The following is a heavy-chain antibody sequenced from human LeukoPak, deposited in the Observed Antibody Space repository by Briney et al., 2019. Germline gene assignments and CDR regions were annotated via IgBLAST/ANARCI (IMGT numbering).Heavy chain of an antibody. CDR3: ARAVSSGRFDY. D-gene: IGHD5/OR15-5a*01. V-gene: IGHV3-21*01. CDR1: GFTFSTYS. CDR2: ISSGSSFI. Sequence: GGSLRLSCAASGFTFSTYSMNWVRQAPGKGLEWVSSISSGSSFIYYADSVKGRFTISRDNAKNSLYLQMNSLRAEDTAVYYCARAVSSGRFDYWGQGTLVTVSS. J-gene: IGHJ4*02.